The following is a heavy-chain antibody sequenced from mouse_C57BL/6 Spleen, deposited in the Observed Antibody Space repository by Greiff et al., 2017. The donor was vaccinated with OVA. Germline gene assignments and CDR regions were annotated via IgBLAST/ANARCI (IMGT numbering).Heavy chain of an antibody. CDR2: ISYDGSN. J-gene: IGHJ3*01. Sequence: EVKLMESGPGLVKPSQSLSLTCSVTGYSITSGYYWNWIRQFPGNKLEWMGYISYDGSNNYNPSLKDRISITRDTSKNQFFLKLNSVTTEDTATYYCAREGMGDYDRALGFAYWGQGTLVTVSA. CDR1: GYSITSGYY. V-gene: IGHV3-6*01. CDR3: AREGMGDYDRALGFAY. D-gene: IGHD2-4*01.